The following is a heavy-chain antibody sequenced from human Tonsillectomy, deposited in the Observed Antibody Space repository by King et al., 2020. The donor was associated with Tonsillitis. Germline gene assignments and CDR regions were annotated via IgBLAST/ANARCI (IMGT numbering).Heavy chain of an antibody. CDR1: GGSFSDYH. V-gene: IGHV4-34*01. CDR3: ARAAGAVFDY. Sequence: VQLQQWGAGLLKPSETLSLRCAVYGGSFSDYHWSWIRQPPGKGLEWIGEINHTGSTNYNPSLKSRVTVSVDTSKNQFSLKLSSVTAADTAVYYCARAAGAVFDYWGQGTLVTVSS. D-gene: IGHD1-26*01. J-gene: IGHJ4*02. CDR2: INHTGST.